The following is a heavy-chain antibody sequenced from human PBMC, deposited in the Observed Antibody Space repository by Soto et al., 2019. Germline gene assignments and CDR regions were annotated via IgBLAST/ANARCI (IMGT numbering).Heavy chain of an antibody. Sequence: ASVKVSCKVSGYTLTELSMHWVRQAPGKGLEWMGGFDPEDGETIYAQKFQGRVIMTEDTSTDTAYMELSSLRSEDTAVYYCATDRYSRGDYYYGMDVWGQGTTVTVSS. CDR2: FDPEDGET. J-gene: IGHJ6*02. CDR1: GYTLTELS. D-gene: IGHD6-13*01. CDR3: ATDRYSRGDYYYGMDV. V-gene: IGHV1-24*01.